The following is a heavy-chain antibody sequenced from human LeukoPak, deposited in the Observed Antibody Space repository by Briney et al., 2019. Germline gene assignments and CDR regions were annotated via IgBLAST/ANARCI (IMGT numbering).Heavy chain of an antibody. V-gene: IGHV4-59*01. J-gene: IGHJ4*02. CDR1: GDSMSYYY. D-gene: IGHD3-10*01. CDR2: IYFSGST. Sequence: SETLSLTCTVSGDSMSYYYWTWIRQPPGKGLEWIGHIYFSGSTTYNTSLESRVTISLDTSNKQFSLKVRSVTAADTAVYYCARDRYGSGSFDSWGQGTLVTVSS. CDR3: ARDRYGSGSFDS.